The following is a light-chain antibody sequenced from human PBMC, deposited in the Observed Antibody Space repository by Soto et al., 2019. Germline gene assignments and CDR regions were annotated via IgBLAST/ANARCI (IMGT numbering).Light chain of an antibody. CDR2: EVS. CDR3: SSYTSSSTLLYV. CDR1: SSDVGGYNY. Sequence: QSVLTQPASVSGSPGQSITISCTGTSSDVGGYNYVSWYQQHPGKAPKLMIYEVSNRPSGVSNRFSGSKSGNTASLTISGLQAEDEADHYCSSYTSSSTLLYVFGTGTKLTVL. J-gene: IGLJ1*01. V-gene: IGLV2-14*01.